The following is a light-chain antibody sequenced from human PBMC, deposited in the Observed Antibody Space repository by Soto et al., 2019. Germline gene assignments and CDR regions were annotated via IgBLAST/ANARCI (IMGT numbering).Light chain of an antibody. J-gene: IGKJ5*01. CDR1: QSIGNK. V-gene: IGKV3-15*01. CDR2: DTS. Sequence: EIVMTQSPATLSVSPVGRATLSCMASQSIGNKLAWYQHKPGQAPRVLIYDTSTRAAGIPARFSGSGSGTDFALTISRLEPEDFAVYYCQQYNNWPLITFGQGTRLEI. CDR3: QQYNNWPLIT.